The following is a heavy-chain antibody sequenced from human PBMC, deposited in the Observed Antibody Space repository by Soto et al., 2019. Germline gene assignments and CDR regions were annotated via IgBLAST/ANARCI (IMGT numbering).Heavy chain of an antibody. D-gene: IGHD3-22*01. Sequence: GSGPTLVNPTQTLTLTCTFSGFSLSTSGLGVGWVRQPPGKALEWLALIYWNDDKRYSPSLNSRLTITKDTSKNQVVLTMTNMDPVDTATYYCAHHMIVVLFDIWGQGTMVTVSS. V-gene: IGHV2-5*01. CDR1: GFSLSTSGLG. J-gene: IGHJ3*02. CDR2: IYWNDDK. CDR3: AHHMIVVLFDI.